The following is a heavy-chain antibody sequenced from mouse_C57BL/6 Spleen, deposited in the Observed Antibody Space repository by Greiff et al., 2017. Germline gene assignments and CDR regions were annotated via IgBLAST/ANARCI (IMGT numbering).Heavy chain of an antibody. J-gene: IGHJ4*01. CDR2: IWRGGST. CDR3: AKKDDYALYAMDY. Sequence: VQLQQSGPGLVQPSQSLSITCTVSGFSLTSYGVHWVRQSPGKGLEWLGVIWRGGSTDYNAAFMSRLSITKDNSKSQVFFKMNSLQADDTAIYYCAKKDDYALYAMDYWGQGTSVTVSS. CDR1: GFSLTSYG. D-gene: IGHD2-4*01. V-gene: IGHV2-5*01.